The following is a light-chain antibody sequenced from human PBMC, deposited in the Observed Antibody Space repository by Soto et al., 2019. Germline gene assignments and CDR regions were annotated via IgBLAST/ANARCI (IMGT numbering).Light chain of an antibody. J-gene: IGKJ1*01. CDR3: QRYNNWWT. CDR1: QSVSSS. V-gene: IGKV3-15*01. Sequence: EIVMTQSPATLSVSPGERATLSCRASQSVSSSLAWYQQKPGQAPRLLIYGASTRATGIPARFSGSGSGTEFILTISSLESEDFAVYYCQRYNNWWTFGQGTKVEVK. CDR2: GAS.